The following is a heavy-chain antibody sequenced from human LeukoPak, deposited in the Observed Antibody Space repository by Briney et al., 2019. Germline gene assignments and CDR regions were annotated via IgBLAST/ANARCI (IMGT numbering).Heavy chain of an antibody. V-gene: IGHV4-59*11. CDR2: ISYIGST. Sequence: SETLSLTCAVSADSFSSHYWTWIRQPPGKGLEWIGYISYIGSTNYNPSLKSRVTISIDTSKNQFSLELSSVTAADTAVYYCARDLVTVTKGFDIWGQGTMVSVSS. CDR3: ARDLVTVTKGFDI. D-gene: IGHD4-17*01. CDR1: ADSFSSHY. J-gene: IGHJ3*02.